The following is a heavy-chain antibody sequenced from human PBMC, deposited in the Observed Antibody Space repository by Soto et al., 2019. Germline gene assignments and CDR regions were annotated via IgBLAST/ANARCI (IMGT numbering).Heavy chain of an antibody. Sequence: QAQLMQSGAEVKKPGSSVKVSCKASGGTFSGHAISWVRQAPGQGLEWMGGIIPILGITNYAQKFQGRITIAADESTGTVYMDLRSLRSEDTAVYYCARDPRSITGTTSSEDFQHWGQGTLVSVSS. D-gene: IGHD1-20*01. CDR1: GGTFSGHA. CDR3: ARDPRSITGTTSSEDFQH. V-gene: IGHV1-69*01. CDR2: IIPILGIT. J-gene: IGHJ1*01.